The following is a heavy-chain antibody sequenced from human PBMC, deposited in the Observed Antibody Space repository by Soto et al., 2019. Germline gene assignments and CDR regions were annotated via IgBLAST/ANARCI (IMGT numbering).Heavy chain of an antibody. D-gene: IGHD4-4*01. Sequence: GGSLRLSCAASGFTVSNNYMSWVRQAPGKGLEWVSIIYSSGSTYYADSVKGRFTISRDNSKNTLYLQMNSLRAEDTAVYYCAKDSNKYSSSLRGRYFDYWGQGIGVTVSS. J-gene: IGHJ4*02. CDR2: IYSSGST. CDR1: GFTVSNNY. CDR3: AKDSNKYSSSLRGRYFDY. V-gene: IGHV3-53*01.